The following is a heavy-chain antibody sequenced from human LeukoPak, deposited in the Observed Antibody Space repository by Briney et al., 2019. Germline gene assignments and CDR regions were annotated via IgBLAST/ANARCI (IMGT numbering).Heavy chain of an antibody. V-gene: IGHV3-53*01. Sequence: GGSLRLSCAASGFTVSSNYMSWVRQAPGRGLEWVSVIYSGGSTYYADSVKGRFTISRDNSKNTLYLQMNSLRAEDTAVYYCARDPYYYGMDVWGQGTTVTVSS. CDR1: GFTVSSNY. CDR2: IYSGGST. J-gene: IGHJ6*02. CDR3: ARDPYYYGMDV.